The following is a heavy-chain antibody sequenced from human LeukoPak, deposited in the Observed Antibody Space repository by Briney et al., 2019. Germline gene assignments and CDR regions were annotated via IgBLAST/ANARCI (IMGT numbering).Heavy chain of an antibody. CDR2: IISSGNTI. D-gene: IGHD6-19*01. CDR1: GFTFSDYY. V-gene: IGHV3-11*01. J-gene: IGHJ4*02. Sequence: GGSLRLSCAASGFTFSDYYMSWIRQAPGKGLEWVSYIISSGNTIYYADSVKGRFTISRDNAKNSLYLQMNSLRAGDTAVYYCARGTSGWYRGFDYWGQGTLVTVSS. CDR3: ARGTSGWYRGFDY.